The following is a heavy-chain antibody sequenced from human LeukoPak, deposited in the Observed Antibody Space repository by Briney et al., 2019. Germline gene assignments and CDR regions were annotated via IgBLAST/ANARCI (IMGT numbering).Heavy chain of an antibody. D-gene: IGHD1-26*01. V-gene: IGHV3-30*18. CDR1: GFTFSSYG. CDR2: ISYDGSNK. CDR3: AKKSPGSSPYFDY. Sequence: GRSLRLSCAASGFTFSSYGMHWVRQAPGKGLEWVAVISYDGSNKYYADSVKGRFTISRDNSKNTLYLQMNSLRAEDTAVYYCAKKSPGSSPYFDYWGQGTLVTVSS. J-gene: IGHJ4*02.